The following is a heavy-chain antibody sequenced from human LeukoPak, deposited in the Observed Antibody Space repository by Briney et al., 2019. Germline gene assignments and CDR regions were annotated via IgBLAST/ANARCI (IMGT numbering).Heavy chain of an antibody. CDR2: ISGSGGST. CDR1: GFTFSSYA. Sequence: GGSLRLSCAASGFTFSSYAMSWVRQAPGKGLEWVSAISGSGGSTYYADSVKGRFTISRDNSKNTLYLQMNSLRAEDTAVYYCAKGGDFWSDHTHDYWGQGTLVTVSS. J-gene: IGHJ4*02. CDR3: AKGGDFWSDHTHDY. V-gene: IGHV3-23*01. D-gene: IGHD3-3*01.